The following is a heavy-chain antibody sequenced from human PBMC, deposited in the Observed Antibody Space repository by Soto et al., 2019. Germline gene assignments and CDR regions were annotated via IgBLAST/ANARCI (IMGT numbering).Heavy chain of an antibody. V-gene: IGHV3-74*01. CDR3: AKMDIVVVPAAKAFDI. D-gene: IGHD2-2*03. CDR2: VKSNGSST. CDR1: GFIFSNYW. Sequence: GGSLRLSCAASGFIFSNYWMHWVRQVPGKGLVWVARVKSNGSSTNYADSVKGRFTISRDNSNNTLYLQMNSLRAEDTAVYYCAKMDIVVVPAAKAFDIWGQGTMVTVSS. J-gene: IGHJ3*02.